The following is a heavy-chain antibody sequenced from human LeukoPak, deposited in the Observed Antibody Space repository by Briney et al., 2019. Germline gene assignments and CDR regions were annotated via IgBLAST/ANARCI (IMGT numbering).Heavy chain of an antibody. V-gene: IGHV3-30*02. CDR1: GFTFNNYA. Sequence: PGGSLRLSCAASGFTFNNYAMHWVRQAPGKGLEWVAFIRYDGSNKYYADSVKGRFTISRDNSKNTLYLQMNSLRAEDTAVYYCAKIPTLDSSGFDYWGQGTLVTVSS. CDR2: IRYDGSNK. J-gene: IGHJ4*02. D-gene: IGHD3-22*01. CDR3: AKIPTLDSSGFDY.